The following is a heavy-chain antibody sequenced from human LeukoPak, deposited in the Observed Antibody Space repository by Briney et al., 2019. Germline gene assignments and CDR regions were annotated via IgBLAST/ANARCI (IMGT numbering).Heavy chain of an antibody. D-gene: IGHD3-22*01. Sequence: GGSLRLSCVGSGFTFRSHAMSWVRQAPEKGLEFVSGIYENGGTTYYADSVKGRFSISRDNSKNTLYLQMDSLRGEDTAVYYCARSYYDSSGYLDYWGQGTLVTVSS. V-gene: IGHV3-23*01. CDR1: GFTFRSHA. CDR2: IYENGGTT. J-gene: IGHJ4*02. CDR3: ARSYYDSSGYLDY.